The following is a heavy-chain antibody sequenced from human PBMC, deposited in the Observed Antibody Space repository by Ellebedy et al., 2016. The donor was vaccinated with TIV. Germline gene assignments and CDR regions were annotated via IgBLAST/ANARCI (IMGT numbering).Heavy chain of an antibody. V-gene: IGHV1-2*02. D-gene: IGHD6-13*01. Sequence: ASVKVSCKASGYAFGSYGISWVRQAPGQGLEWMGWINPDSGGTNFAQKFQGRVTMTRDTSVNTAYMDLSRLESDDTAVYYCARVIRGSSGMDVWGQGTTVTVS. CDR3: ARVIRGSSGMDV. CDR2: INPDSGGT. CDR1: GYAFGSYG. J-gene: IGHJ6*02.